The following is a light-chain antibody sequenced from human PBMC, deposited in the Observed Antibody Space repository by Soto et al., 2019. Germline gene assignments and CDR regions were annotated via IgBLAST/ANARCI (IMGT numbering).Light chain of an antibody. CDR3: ASWDDSLNGPV. CDR2: SDN. J-gene: IGLJ3*02. CDR1: SSNIVSYS. Sequence: QSVLTQPPSASGTPGPRVTMSCSGSSSNIVSYSVSWYLHLPGTAPKLLIYSDNQRPSGVPDRFSGSKSGTSASLAISGLQSEDEADYYCASWDDSLNGPVFGGGTKLTVL. V-gene: IGLV1-44*01.